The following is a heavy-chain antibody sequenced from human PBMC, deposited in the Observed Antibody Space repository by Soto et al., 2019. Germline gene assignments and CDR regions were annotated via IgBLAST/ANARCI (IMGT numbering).Heavy chain of an antibody. V-gene: IGHV4-34*01. D-gene: IGHD1-1*01. Sequence: SETLSLTCAVYGGSFSGYYWSWIRQPPGKGLEWIGEINHSGSTNYNPSLKSRVTISVDTSKNQFSLKLSSVTAADTAVYYCARGITRTAFDIWGQGTMVTVSS. CDR3: ARGITRTAFDI. J-gene: IGHJ3*02. CDR2: INHSGST. CDR1: GGSFSGYY.